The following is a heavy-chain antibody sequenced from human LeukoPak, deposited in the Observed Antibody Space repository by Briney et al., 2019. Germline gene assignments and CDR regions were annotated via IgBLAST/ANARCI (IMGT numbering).Heavy chain of an antibody. CDR2: IYYTGST. D-gene: IGHD3-10*01. CDR1: GGSISSSGYY. J-gene: IGHJ4*02. V-gene: IGHV4-39*01. CDR3: ARRSGTNKRRGGPFDY. Sequence: SETLSLTCTVSGGSISSSGYYWGWIRQPPGKGLEWIGIIYYTGSTYYNPSLKSRVTISVDTSKNQFSLKLNSVTAADTAVYYCARRSGTNKRRGGPFDYWGQGTLVTVSS.